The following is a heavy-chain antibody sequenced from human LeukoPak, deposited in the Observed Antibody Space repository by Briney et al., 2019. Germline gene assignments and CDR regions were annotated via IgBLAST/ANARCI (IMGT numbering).Heavy chain of an antibody. CDR3: ARGSQGFDY. J-gene: IGHJ4*02. Sequence: ASVEVSCKTSGYAFTDYFMHWVRQAPGQGPEWMGLINPNFGGTAYAHKFQDRVTMTRDTSISTVYMELTSLTSDDTAVYYCARGSQGFDYWGQGTLVTVSS. CDR2: INPNFGGT. CDR1: GYAFTDYF. V-gene: IGHV1-2*02.